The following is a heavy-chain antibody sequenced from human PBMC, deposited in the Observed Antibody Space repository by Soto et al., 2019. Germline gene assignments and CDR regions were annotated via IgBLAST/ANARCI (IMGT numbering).Heavy chain of an antibody. D-gene: IGHD3-9*01. CDR3: ASGKDYDILTGDDRRYFHY. J-gene: IGHJ4*02. V-gene: IGHV4-39*01. CDR2: VYYSGSS. Sequence: QLQLQESGPGLVKPSETLSLTCTVSGGSISSSSYYWGWIRQPPGKGLEWIGSVYYSGSSYYNPSLKSRVTTSEDTSKKQCSLKLSSATDADTAVYYCASGKDYDILTGDDRRYFHYWGQGNLVNVSS. CDR1: GGSISSSSYY.